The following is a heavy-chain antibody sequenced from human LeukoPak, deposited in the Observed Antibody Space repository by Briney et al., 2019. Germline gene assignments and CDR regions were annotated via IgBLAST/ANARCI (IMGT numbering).Heavy chain of an antibody. J-gene: IGHJ4*02. V-gene: IGHV1-46*01. CDR2: INPSGGST. CDR1: GYTFTSYY. D-gene: IGHD3-3*01. Sequence: ASVKVSCKASGYTFTSYYMHWVRQAPGQGLEWMGIINPSGGSTSYAQKFQGRVTMTRDMSTSTVYMELSSLRSEDTAVYYCARDSRRITIFGVVADTIDYWGQGTLVTVSS. CDR3: ARDSRRITIFGVVADTIDY.